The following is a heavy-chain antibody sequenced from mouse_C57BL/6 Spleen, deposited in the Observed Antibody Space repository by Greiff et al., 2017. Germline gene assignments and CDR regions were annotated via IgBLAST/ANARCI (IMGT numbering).Heavy chain of an antibody. Sequence: QVQLKQSGAELARPGASVTLSCKASGYTFTSYGISWVKQRTGQGLEWIGEIYPRSGNTYYNEQFKGKATLTADKSSSTAYMELRNLTSEDSAVYFCARGPLKKAMDYWGKGTSVTVSS. D-gene: IGHD1-3*01. CDR1: GYTFTSYG. CDR2: IYPRSGNT. J-gene: IGHJ4*01. V-gene: IGHV1-81*01. CDR3: ARGPLKKAMDY.